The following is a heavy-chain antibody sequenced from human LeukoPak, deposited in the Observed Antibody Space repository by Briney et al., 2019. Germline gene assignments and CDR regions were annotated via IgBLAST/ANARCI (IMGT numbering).Heavy chain of an antibody. D-gene: IGHD3-10*01. CDR2: ISCSSNYI. V-gene: IGHV3-21*01. Sequence: GGSLRLSCAASGFTFSSYSMNWVRQAPGKGLEWVSSISCSSNYIYYADSVRGRFTISRDNAKNSLYLQMNSLRAEDTAVYYCARELCFGGRGARTTDFDYWGQGTLVTVSS. CDR3: ARELCFGGRGARTTDFDY. CDR1: GFTFSSYS. J-gene: IGHJ4*02.